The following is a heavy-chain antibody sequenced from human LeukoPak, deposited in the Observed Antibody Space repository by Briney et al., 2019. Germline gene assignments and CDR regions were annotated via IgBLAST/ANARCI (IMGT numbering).Heavy chain of an antibody. D-gene: IGHD3-22*01. V-gene: IGHV3-64*04. CDR2: ISSNGGST. CDR3: ARGGYYYDISGAFDI. Sequence: GGSLRLSCSASGFTFSSYAMHWVRQAPGKGLEYVSAISSNGGSTYYADSVKGRFTISRHNSKNTLYLQMNSLRAEDTAVYYCARGGYYYDISGAFDIWGQGTMVTVSS. CDR1: GFTFSSYA. J-gene: IGHJ3*02.